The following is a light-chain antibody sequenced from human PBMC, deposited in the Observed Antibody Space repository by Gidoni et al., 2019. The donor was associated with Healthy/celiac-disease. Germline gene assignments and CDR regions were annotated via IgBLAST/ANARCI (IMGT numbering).Light chain of an antibody. Sequence: DIQLTQSPSFLSASVGDRVTITCRASQGISSYLAWYQQQPGKAPKLLIYAASTLQSGVPSRFSCSGSGTAFTLTISSLQPEDFATYYCQQLNSYPLTFGGGTKVEIQ. CDR1: QGISSY. CDR2: AAS. V-gene: IGKV1-9*01. J-gene: IGKJ4*01. CDR3: QQLNSYPLT.